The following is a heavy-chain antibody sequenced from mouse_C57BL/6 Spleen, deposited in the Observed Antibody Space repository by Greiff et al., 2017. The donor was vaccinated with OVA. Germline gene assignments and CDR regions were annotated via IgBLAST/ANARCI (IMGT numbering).Heavy chain of an antibody. V-gene: IGHV1-55*01. Sequence: QVQLQQPGAELVKPGASVKMSCKASGYTFTSYWITWVKQRPGQGLEWIGDIYPGTGGTNSNEKFKVKATLTVDTSSSTAHMQLSSLTSEDTAVYYCARCITTGNFDYWGQGTTLTVSS. D-gene: IGHD1-1*01. J-gene: IGHJ2*01. CDR1: GYTFTSYW. CDR3: ARCITTGNFDY. CDR2: IYPGTGGT.